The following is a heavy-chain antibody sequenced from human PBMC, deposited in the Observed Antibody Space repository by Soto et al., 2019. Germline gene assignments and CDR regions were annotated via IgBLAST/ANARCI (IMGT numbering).Heavy chain of an antibody. CDR3: ARGAVVLNWFDP. D-gene: IGHD2-15*01. V-gene: IGHV1-69*13. CDR2: IIPIFGTA. CDR1: GGTFSSYA. Sequence: SVKVSCKASGGTFSSYAISWLRQSPGQRLEWMGGIIPIFGTANYAQKFQGRVTTTADESTSTAYMELSSLRSEDTAVYYCARGAVVLNWFDPWGQGTLVTVSS. J-gene: IGHJ5*02.